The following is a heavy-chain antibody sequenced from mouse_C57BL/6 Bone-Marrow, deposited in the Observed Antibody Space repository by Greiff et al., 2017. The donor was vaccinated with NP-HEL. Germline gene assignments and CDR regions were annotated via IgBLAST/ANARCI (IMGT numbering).Heavy chain of an antibody. V-gene: IGHV1-59*01. D-gene: IGHD2-2*01. CDR3: ARVSTMVKWFAY. J-gene: IGHJ3*01. CDR2: IDPSDSYT. CDR1: GYTFTSYW. Sequence: QVQLKESGAELVRPGTSVKLSCKASGYTFTSYWMHWVKQRPGQGLEWIGVIDPSDSYTNYNQKFKGKATLTVDTSSSTAYMQLSSLTSEDSAVYCCARVSTMVKWFAYWGQGTLVTVSA.